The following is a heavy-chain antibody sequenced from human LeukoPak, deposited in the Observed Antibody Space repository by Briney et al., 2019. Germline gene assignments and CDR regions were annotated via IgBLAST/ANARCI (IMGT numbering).Heavy chain of an antibody. CDR1: GFTFSSYA. Sequence: GGSLRLSCAASGFTFSSYAMSWVRQAPGKGLEWVSAISGSGGSTYYADSVKGRFTISRDNSKNTLYLQMNSLRAEDTAVYYCAKAWWELPEGYYFDYWGQGTLVTVSS. V-gene: IGHV3-23*01. D-gene: IGHD1-26*01. J-gene: IGHJ4*02. CDR2: ISGSGGST. CDR3: AKAWWELPEGYYFDY.